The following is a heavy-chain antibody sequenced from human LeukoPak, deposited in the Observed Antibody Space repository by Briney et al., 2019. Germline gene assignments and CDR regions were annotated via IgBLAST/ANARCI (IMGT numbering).Heavy chain of an antibody. Sequence: GGSLRLSCAASGFTFSSYAMHWVRQAPGKGLEWVAVISYDGSNKYYADSVKGRFTISRDNSKYTLYLQMNSLRAEDTAVYYCARDGSRRNNGSGSRYFDYWGQGTLVTVSS. CDR2: ISYDGSNK. D-gene: IGHD3-10*01. J-gene: IGHJ4*02. CDR3: ARDGSRRNNGSGSRYFDY. CDR1: GFTFSSYA. V-gene: IGHV3-30-3*01.